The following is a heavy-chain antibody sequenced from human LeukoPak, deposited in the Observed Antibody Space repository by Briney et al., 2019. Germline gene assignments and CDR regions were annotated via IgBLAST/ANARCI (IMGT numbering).Heavy chain of an antibody. D-gene: IGHD3-22*01. CDR1: GYTFTGYY. J-gene: IGHJ4*02. CDR3: ARVDTYYYDSSGYYPWYFDY. Sequence: VASVKVSCKASGYTFTGYYMHWVRQAPGQGLEWMGWINPNSGGTNYAQKVQGRVTMTRDTSISTAYMELSRLRSDDTAVYYCARVDTYYYDSSGYYPWYFDYWGQGTLVTVSS. V-gene: IGHV1-2*02. CDR2: INPNSGGT.